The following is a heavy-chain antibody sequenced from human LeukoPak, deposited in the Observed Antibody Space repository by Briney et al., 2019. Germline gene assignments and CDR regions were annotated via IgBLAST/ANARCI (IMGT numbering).Heavy chain of an antibody. J-gene: IGHJ4*02. CDR1: GYTFTSYD. D-gene: IGHD1-26*01. Sequence: GASVKVSCKASGYTFTSYDINWVRQATGQGLEWMGWMNPNSGNTGYAQKFQGRVTMTRNTSISTAYMELSSLRSEDTAMYYCARRSGSFQGDYNFDYWGQGTLVTVSS. CDR3: ARRSGSFQGDYNFDY. V-gene: IGHV1-8*01. CDR2: MNPNSGNT.